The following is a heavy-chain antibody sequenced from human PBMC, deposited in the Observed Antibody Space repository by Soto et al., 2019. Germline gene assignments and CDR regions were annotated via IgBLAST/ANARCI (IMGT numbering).Heavy chain of an antibody. CDR3: AKSYYYDSSGYYPTGYFDY. D-gene: IGHD3-22*01. V-gene: IGHV3-23*01. CDR1: GFTFSSYA. J-gene: IGHJ4*02. Sequence: TGGSLRLSCAASGFTFSSYAMSWVRQAPGKGLEWVSAISGSGGSTYYADSVKGRFTISRDNSKNTLYLQMNSLRAEDTAVYYCAKSYYYDSSGYYPTGYFDYWGQGTLVTVSS. CDR2: ISGSGGST.